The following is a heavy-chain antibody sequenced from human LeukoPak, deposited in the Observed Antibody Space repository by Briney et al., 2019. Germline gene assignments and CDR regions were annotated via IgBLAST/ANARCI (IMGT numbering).Heavy chain of an antibody. J-gene: IGHJ1*01. V-gene: IGHV3-30*02. Sequence: PGGPLTLSCVASGFVFSDYGMHWGRHAQAKGLDWVAFVRYHGSNEYYANSVKGRFAIFRDNSNNTLYPQLQTLGADATTVYSVARETGGGYHADGPKHWGLGTLVTVSS. D-gene: IGHD2-8*02. CDR3: ARETGGGYHADGPKH. CDR1: GFVFSDYG. CDR2: VRYHGSNE.